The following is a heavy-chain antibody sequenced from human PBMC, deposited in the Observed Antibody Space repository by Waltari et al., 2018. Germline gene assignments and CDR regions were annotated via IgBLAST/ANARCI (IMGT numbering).Heavy chain of an antibody. D-gene: IGHD6-25*01. CDR3: ARDKAGSAGY. V-gene: IGHV4-59*01. CDR1: GGSISSYY. Sequence: QVQLQESGPGLVKPSETLSLTCTVSGGSISSYYWSWIRQPPGKGLEGIGYISYSGSTNYNPSLKSRVTISVDTSKNQFSLKLSSVTTADTAVYYCARDKAGSAGYWGQGTLVTVSS. CDR2: ISYSGST. J-gene: IGHJ4*02.